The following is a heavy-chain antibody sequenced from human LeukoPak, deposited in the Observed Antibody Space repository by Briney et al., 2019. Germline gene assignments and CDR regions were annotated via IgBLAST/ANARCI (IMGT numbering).Heavy chain of an antibody. J-gene: IGHJ4*02. CDR2: ANHNGGT. V-gene: IGHV4-34*01. CDR1: GGSFRGYY. Sequence: SETLSLTCAVNGGSFRGYYWSWVRQPPGKGLEWIGEANHNGGTNYSPSLKSRITISVDTSKNQFSLKLNSVTAADTAVYFCARGIVLTGYASFDYWGQGTPVTVSS. CDR3: ARGIVLTGYASFDY. D-gene: IGHD2-8*02.